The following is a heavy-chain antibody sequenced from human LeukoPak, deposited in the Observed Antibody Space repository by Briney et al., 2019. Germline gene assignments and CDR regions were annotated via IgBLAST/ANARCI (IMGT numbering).Heavy chain of an antibody. D-gene: IGHD6-13*01. CDR1: GFTFSTYW. J-gene: IGHJ3*02. CDR2: IMQDGSEK. V-gene: IGHV3-7*01. CDR3: AREVYSSSRPADAFDI. Sequence: GGSLRLSCLGSGFTFSTYWMSWVRQAPGKGLEWVANIMQDGSEKNYVDSVKGRFTISRDNARNSLYLQMSSLGAEDTAVYYCAREVYSSSRPADAFDIWGQGTVVTVSS.